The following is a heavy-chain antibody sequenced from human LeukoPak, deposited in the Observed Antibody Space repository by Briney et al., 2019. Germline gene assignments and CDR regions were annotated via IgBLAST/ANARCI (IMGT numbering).Heavy chain of an antibody. CDR2: IYYSGST. D-gene: IGHD1-26*01. J-gene: IGHJ4*02. CDR3: ARREGEWEPYYFDY. V-gene: IGHV4-39*07. Sequence: SETLSLTCTVSGGSISSSSYYWGWLRQPPGKGLEWIGSIYYSGSTYYNPSLKSRVTISVDTSKNQFSLKLSSVTAADTAVYYCARREGEWEPYYFDYWGQGTLVTVSS. CDR1: GGSISSSSYY.